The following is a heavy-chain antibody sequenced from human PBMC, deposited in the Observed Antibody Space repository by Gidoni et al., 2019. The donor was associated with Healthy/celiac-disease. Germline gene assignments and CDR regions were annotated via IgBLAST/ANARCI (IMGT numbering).Heavy chain of an antibody. CDR1: GGPISSSNW. V-gene: IGHV4-4*02. CDR2: IYHSGST. CDR3: ARRSAAAGRASNWFDP. J-gene: IGHJ5*02. D-gene: IGHD6-13*01. Sequence: QVQLQESGPGLVTPSGTLSLTCAVSGGPISSSNWWSWVRQPPGKGLEWIGEIYHSGSTNYNPSLKSRVTISVDKSKNQFSLKLSSVTAADTAVYYCARRSAAAGRASNWFDPWGQGTLVTVSS.